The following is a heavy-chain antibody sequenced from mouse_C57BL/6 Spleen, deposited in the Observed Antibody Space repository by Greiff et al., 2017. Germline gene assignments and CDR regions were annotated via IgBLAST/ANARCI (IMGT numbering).Heavy chain of an antibody. V-gene: IGHV3-6*01. Sequence: EVQLQQSGPGLVKPSQSLSLTCSVTGYSITSGYYWNWIRQFPGNKLEWMGYISYDGSNNYNPSLKNRISITRDTSKNQFFLKLKSVTTEDTATYYCARAGSTMVTRGFAYWGQGTLVTVSA. CDR2: ISYDGSN. CDR1: GYSITSGYY. CDR3: ARAGSTMVTRGFAY. J-gene: IGHJ3*01. D-gene: IGHD2-2*01.